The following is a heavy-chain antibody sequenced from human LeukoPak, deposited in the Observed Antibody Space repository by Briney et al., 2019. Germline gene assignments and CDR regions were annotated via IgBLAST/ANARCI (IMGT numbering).Heavy chain of an antibody. V-gene: IGHV3-33*06. D-gene: IGHD6-19*01. CDR3: AKDKDSSGSFMDV. Sequence: GGSLRLSCAASGFTFSNYGKHWVRQAPGKGLEWVAVIWYDGSNKYYADSVKGRFTISRDNSKNTLYLQMNSLRAEDTAVYYCAKDKDSSGSFMDVWGKGTTVTASS. CDR1: GFTFSNYG. J-gene: IGHJ6*03. CDR2: IWYDGSNK.